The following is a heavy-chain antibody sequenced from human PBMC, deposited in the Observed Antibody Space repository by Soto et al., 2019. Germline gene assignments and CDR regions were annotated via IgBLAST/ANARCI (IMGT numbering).Heavy chain of an antibody. CDR2: IYYSGST. CDR1: SGSISSYY. J-gene: IGHJ4*02. CDR3: ARPAISGDYFDY. Sequence: SETLSLTCTVSSGSISSYYWSWIRQPPGKGLEWIGYIYYSGSTNYNPSLKSRVTMSVDTSKNQFSLKLSSVTAADTAVYYCARPAISGDYFDYWGQGTLVTVSS. V-gene: IGHV4-59*08. D-gene: IGHD3-10*01.